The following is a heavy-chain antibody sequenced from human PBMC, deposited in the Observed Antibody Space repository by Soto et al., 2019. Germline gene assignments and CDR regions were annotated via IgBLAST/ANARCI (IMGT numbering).Heavy chain of an antibody. CDR3: ARDFTYYYDRSGYPDY. V-gene: IGHV3-33*01. J-gene: IGHJ4*02. CDR2: IWYDGSNK. Sequence: SLRLSCAASGFTFSSYGMHWVRQAPGKGLEWVAVIWYDGSNKYYADSVKGRFTISRDNSKNTLYLQMNSLRAEDTAVYYCARDFTYYYDRSGYPDYWGQGTLVTVSS. CDR1: GFTFSSYG. D-gene: IGHD3-22*01.